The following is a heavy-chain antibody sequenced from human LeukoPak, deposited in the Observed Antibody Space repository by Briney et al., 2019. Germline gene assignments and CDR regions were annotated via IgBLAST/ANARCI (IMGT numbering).Heavy chain of an antibody. J-gene: IGHJ6*03. Sequence: GGSLRLSCVASGFTFSNYAMSWVRQAPGKGLEWVSGIFGSTGSTGSTYYADSVKGRVTISRDNAKSSLYLQMNSLRAEDTAVYFCATRARHSSSSGYYYYHYMDVWGKGTTVTVSS. CDR1: GFTFSNYA. V-gene: IGHV3-23*01. CDR3: ATRARHSSSSGYYYYHYMDV. D-gene: IGHD6-6*01. CDR2: IFGSTGSTGST.